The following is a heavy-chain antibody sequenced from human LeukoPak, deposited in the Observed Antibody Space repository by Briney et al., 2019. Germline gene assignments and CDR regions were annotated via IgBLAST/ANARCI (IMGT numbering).Heavy chain of an antibody. CDR2: INHSGST. Sequence: SETLSLTCAVYGGSFSGYYWSWIRQPPGKGLEWIGEINHSGSTNYNPSLKSRVTISVDTFKNQFSLKLSSVTAADTAVYYCARAEGLYGSGSYSIDYWGQGTLVTVSS. D-gene: IGHD3-10*01. CDR1: GGSFSGYY. V-gene: IGHV4-34*01. CDR3: ARAEGLYGSGSYSIDY. J-gene: IGHJ4*02.